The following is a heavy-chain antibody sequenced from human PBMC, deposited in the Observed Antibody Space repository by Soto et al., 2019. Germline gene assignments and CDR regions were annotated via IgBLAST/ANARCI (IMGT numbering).Heavy chain of an antibody. J-gene: IGHJ5*02. D-gene: IGHD5-18*01. CDR1: VGSISTGGYY. V-gene: IGHV4-31*03. CDR2: IYYSGST. Sequence: SEALCVPCTLYVGSISTGGYYWSWSRQHPGKGLEWIGYIYYSGSTYYNPSLKSRVTISVDTSKNQFSLKLSSVTAADTAVYYCARDCVDKATRGFDGWGQGTMVTVSS. CDR3: ARDCVDKATRGFDG.